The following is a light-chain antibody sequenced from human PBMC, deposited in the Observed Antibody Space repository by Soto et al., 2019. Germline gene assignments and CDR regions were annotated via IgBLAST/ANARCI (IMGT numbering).Light chain of an antibody. J-gene: IGLJ3*02. Sequence: QSALTQPRSVSGSPGQSVTISCAGTSSDVGAYNWVSWYQQHPGKVPKLIIYDVSRRPSGVPDRFSGSKSGNTASLTISGLQADDKADYYCCSYAGSYTLVFGGGTKLTVL. CDR1: SSDVGAYNW. CDR2: DVS. V-gene: IGLV2-11*01. CDR3: CSYAGSYTLV.